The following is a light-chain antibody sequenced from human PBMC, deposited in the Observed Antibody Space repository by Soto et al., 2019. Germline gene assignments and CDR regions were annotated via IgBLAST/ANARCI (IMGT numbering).Light chain of an antibody. CDR2: DAS. CDR3: EQYNYWPWT. J-gene: IGKJ1*01. CDR1: QSVRSN. V-gene: IGKV3-15*01. Sequence: ETVMTQSPATLSVSPGERATLSCRASQSVRSNLAWYQRKPGQAPRLLIYDASTRATGIPARFSGSGSGTDFTLAIGSLQSEDFAIYYCEQYNYWPWTFGQGTTVEIK.